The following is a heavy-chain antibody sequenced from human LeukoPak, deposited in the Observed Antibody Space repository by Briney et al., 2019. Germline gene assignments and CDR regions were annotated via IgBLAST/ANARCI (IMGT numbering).Heavy chain of an antibody. Sequence: ASVKVSCKASGYTFTSYGISWVRQAPGQGLEWMGWISAYNGNTNYEQKLQGRVTMTTDTSTSTAYMELRSLRSDDTAVYYCARVPLPQYYDFWSGYYWFDYWGQGTLVTVSS. J-gene: IGHJ4*02. D-gene: IGHD3-3*01. CDR3: ARVPLPQYYDFWSGYYWFDY. CDR2: ISAYNGNT. CDR1: GYTFTSYG. V-gene: IGHV1-18*01.